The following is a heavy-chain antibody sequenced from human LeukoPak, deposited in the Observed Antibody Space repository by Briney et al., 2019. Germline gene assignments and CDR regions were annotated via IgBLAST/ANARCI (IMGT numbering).Heavy chain of an antibody. CDR3: ARGTTDYYMDV. CDR1: GYTFTSYH. Sequence: ASVKVSCKASGYTFTSYHMHWVRQAPGQGLEWMGIINPSGGSPTYAQKFKGRVTMTRDMSTSTVYMELSSLRSDDTAVYYCARGTTDYYMDVWGKGTTVTVSS. V-gene: IGHV1-46*01. D-gene: IGHD1-1*01. CDR2: INPSGGSP. J-gene: IGHJ6*03.